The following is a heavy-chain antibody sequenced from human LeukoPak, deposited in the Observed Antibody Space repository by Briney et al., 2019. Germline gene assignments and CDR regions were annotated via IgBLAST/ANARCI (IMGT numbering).Heavy chain of an antibody. Sequence: PSETLSLTCTVSGGSISRYYWSWIRQPPGKGLEWIGYIYYSGSTNYNPSLKSRVTISVDTSKNQFSLKLSSVTAADTAVYYCARARYGSSPFDYWGQGPLVTVSS. D-gene: IGHD6-6*01. CDR2: IYYSGST. V-gene: IGHV4-59*01. CDR1: GGSISRYY. CDR3: ARARYGSSPFDY. J-gene: IGHJ4*02.